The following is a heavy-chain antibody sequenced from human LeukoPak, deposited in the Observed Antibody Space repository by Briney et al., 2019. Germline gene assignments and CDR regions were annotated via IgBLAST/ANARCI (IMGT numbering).Heavy chain of an antibody. CDR1: GGSISSSSYY. Sequence: PSETLSLTCTVSGGSISSSSYYWGWIRQPPGKGLEWIGSIYYSGSTYYNPSLKSRVTTSVDTSKNQFSLKLSSVTAADTAVYYCARASTIFGVVSWFDPWGQGTLVTVSS. V-gene: IGHV4-39*01. CDR3: ARASTIFGVVSWFDP. CDR2: IYYSGST. J-gene: IGHJ5*02. D-gene: IGHD3-3*01.